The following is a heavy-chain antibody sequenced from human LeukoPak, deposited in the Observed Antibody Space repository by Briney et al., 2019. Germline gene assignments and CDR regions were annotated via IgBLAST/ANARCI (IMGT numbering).Heavy chain of an antibody. Sequence: SVKVSCKASGYTFTGYYMHWVRQAPGQGLEWMGWINPNSGGTNYAQKFQGRVTMTRDTSISTAYMELSRLRSDDTAVYYCARDGNSYGPSYYYYMDVWGKGTTVTVSS. CDR3: ARDGNSYGPSYYYYMDV. V-gene: IGHV1-2*02. J-gene: IGHJ6*03. D-gene: IGHD5-18*01. CDR2: INPNSGGT. CDR1: GYTFTGYY.